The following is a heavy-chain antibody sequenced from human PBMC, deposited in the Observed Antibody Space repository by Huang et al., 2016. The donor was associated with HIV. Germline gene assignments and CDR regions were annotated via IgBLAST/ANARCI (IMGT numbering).Heavy chain of an antibody. CDR1: GGTFSSYA. CDR3: ARTAYSYGFRQGYNWFDP. CDR2: ISPICGTA. D-gene: IGHD5-18*01. Sequence: QVLLVQSGAEVRKPGSSVKVSCTAFGGTFSSYAISGVRQAPGQGLEWMGGISPICGTANDKQKFQGRVTITVDESTNTGYMELTRLTSEDTAVYYCARTAYSYGFRQGYNWFDPWGQGTPVTVSS. J-gene: IGHJ5*02. V-gene: IGHV1-69*13.